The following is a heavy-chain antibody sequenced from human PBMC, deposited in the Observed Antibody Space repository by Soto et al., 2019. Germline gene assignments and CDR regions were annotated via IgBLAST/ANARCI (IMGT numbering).Heavy chain of an antibody. D-gene: IGHD6-19*01. J-gene: IGHJ4*02. Sequence: EVQLVESGGGLVKPGGSLRLSCAASGFTFSSYSMNWVRQAPGKGLEWVSSISSSSYIYYADSVKGRFTISRNNAKNSLYLQMNSLRAEDTAVYYCARDPYSSGWYEDYWGQGTLVTVSS. CDR3: ARDPYSSGWYEDY. CDR1: GFTFSSYS. V-gene: IGHV3-21*01. CDR2: ISSSSYI.